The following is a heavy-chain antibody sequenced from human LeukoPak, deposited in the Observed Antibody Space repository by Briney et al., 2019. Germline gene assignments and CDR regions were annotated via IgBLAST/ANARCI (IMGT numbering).Heavy chain of an antibody. J-gene: IGHJ4*02. Sequence: RGGSLRLSCVASGFTFSNYAMSWIRQAPGKGLEWVSSISVGGTTTYYADSVKGRFSISRDNSENTLYLQMNGLRADDTAVYSCAKSFTSSSSDYWGQGTLVTVSS. V-gene: IGHV3-23*01. CDR1: GFTFSNYA. CDR3: AKSFTSSSSDY. D-gene: IGHD6-13*01. CDR2: ISVGGTTT.